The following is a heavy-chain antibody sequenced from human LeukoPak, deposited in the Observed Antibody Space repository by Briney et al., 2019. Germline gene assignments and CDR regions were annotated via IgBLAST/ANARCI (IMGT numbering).Heavy chain of an antibody. CDR2: ISGSGGRI. J-gene: IGHJ5*02. CDR3: ARDGVPAAMGPDWFDP. CDR1: GFTFSSYA. V-gene: IGHV3-23*01. Sequence: GGSLRLSCAASGFTFSSYAMSWVRQAPGKGLEWVSAISGSGGRIYYGASVKGRFTISRDNSKNTLNLQMNSLRAEDTAVYYCARDGVPAAMGPDWFDPWGQGTLVTVSS. D-gene: IGHD2-2*01.